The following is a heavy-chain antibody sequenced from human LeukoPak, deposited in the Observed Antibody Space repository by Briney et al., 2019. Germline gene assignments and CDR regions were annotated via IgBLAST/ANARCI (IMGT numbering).Heavy chain of an antibody. Sequence: ESLKISCKGSVYSFTSYWFGWERQMPGKGLECMGIIYPGDSDTRYSPSFQGQVTISADKSISTAYLQWSSLKGSDTAMYYCATRQGRLNWFDPWGQGTLVTVSS. CDR3: ATRQGRLNWFDP. J-gene: IGHJ5*02. D-gene: IGHD4-11*01. CDR2: IYPGDSDT. V-gene: IGHV5-51*01. CDR1: VYSFTSYW.